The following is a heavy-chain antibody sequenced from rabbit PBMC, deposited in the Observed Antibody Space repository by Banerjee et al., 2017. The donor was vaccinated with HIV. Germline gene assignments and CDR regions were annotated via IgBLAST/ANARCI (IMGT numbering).Heavy chain of an antibody. V-gene: IGHV1S40*01. D-gene: IGHD6-1*01. CDR1: GFDLSTYY. J-gene: IGHJ4*01. CDR3: ARGGGRAGDGYDL. Sequence: QSLEESGGGLVKPEGSLTLTCTASGFDLSTYYMCWVRQAPGKGLEWIGCIYIGDGWIYYASWAKGRFTISKASPTTVTLKMTSLTAADTATYFCARGGGRAGDGYDLWGPGTLVTVS. CDR2: IYIGDGWI.